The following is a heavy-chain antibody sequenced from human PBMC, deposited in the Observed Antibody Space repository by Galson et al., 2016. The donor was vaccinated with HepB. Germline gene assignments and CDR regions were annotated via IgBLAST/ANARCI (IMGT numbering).Heavy chain of an antibody. CDR2: ISGSGATL. J-gene: IGHJ6*02. CDR3: AKVVLPWGYYYGMDV. Sequence: SLRLSCAASGITISNYAMSWVRQAPGKGLEWVSLISGSGATLYYADSVRGRFTTSRDNSKNTLILQMNSLRADDTAVYYCAKVVLPWGYYYGMDVWGQGTTVTVSS. V-gene: IGHV3-23*01. CDR1: GITISNYA. D-gene: IGHD7-27*01.